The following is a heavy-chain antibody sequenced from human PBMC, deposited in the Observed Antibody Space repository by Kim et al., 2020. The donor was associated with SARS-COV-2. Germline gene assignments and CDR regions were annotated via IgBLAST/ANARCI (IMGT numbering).Heavy chain of an antibody. D-gene: IGHD3-10*01. J-gene: IGHJ5*02. CDR2: IYYSGST. V-gene: IGHV4-59*13. Sequence: SETLSLTCTVSGGSISSYYWSWIRQPPGKGLEWIGYIYYSGSTNYNPSLKSRVTISVDTSKNQFSLKLSSVTAADTAVYYCARDRSPPGYYGSGSSCDP. CDR3: ARDRSPPGYYGSGSSCDP. CDR1: GGSISSYY.